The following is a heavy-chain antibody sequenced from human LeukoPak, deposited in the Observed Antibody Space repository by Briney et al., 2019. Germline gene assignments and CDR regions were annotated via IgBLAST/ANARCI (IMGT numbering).Heavy chain of an antibody. CDR3: AKVGPLWFGIYDY. CDR2: ISSSGGST. CDR1: GVTLSTYA. D-gene: IGHD3-10*01. J-gene: IGHJ4*02. Sequence: GGSLRLSCAASGVTLSTYAMSWARQAPGKGLEWVSGISSSGGSTYYAGSVKGRFTISRDNSKNTLYLQMNSLRAEDTAVYYCAKVGPLWFGIYDYWGQGTLVTVSS. V-gene: IGHV3-23*01.